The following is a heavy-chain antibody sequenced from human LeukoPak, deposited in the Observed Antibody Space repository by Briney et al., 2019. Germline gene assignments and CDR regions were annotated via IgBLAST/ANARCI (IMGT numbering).Heavy chain of an antibody. D-gene: IGHD4-17*01. CDR1: GYTFTSYG. V-gene: IGHV1-18*01. CDR3: ARATVTTYADYFDY. J-gene: IGHJ4*02. Sequence: ASVKVSCRSSGYTFTSYGISWVRQAPGQGLEWMGWISAYNGNTNFAQKLQGRVTMTTDTSTNTAYMELRSLGSDDTAVYYCARATVTTYADYFDYWGQGTLVTVSS. CDR2: ISAYNGNT.